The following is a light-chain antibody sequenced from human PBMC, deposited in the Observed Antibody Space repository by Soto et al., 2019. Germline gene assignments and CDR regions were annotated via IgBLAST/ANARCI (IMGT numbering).Light chain of an antibody. CDR1: QGIGTA. J-gene: IGKJ4*01. V-gene: IGKV1-13*02. CDR2: DAS. CDR3: QQFNTKPLT. Sequence: IQLSQSPSTLSASVGDRVTITCRASQGIGTALAWYHQRPGNSPDLLVYDASTLQSGVPSRFSGSGSETDFSLTISGLQPEDFGHYYCQQFNTKPLTFGGGTRVEIK.